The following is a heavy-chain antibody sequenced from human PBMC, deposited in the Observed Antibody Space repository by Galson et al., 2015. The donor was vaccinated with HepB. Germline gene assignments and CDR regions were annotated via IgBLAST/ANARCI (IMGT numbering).Heavy chain of an antibody. CDR3: ARSNVTFGSSGWYSENDF. J-gene: IGHJ4*02. V-gene: IGHV2-70*01. D-gene: IGHD6-19*01. Sequence: SLTSTGMSVSWIRQPPGTALEWLALIDWDDNEYYSTSLRTRLTLSKDTSKNHVVLTMTNMDPVDTATYYCARSNVTFGSSGWYSENDFWGQGALVTVSS. CDR2: IDWDDNE. CDR1: SLTSTGMS.